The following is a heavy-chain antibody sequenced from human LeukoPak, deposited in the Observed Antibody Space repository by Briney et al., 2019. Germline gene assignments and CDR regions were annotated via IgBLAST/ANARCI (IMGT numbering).Heavy chain of an antibody. Sequence: GGSLRLSCAASGFTVSSNYMSWVRQAPGKGLEWVSVIYSGGSTYYADSVKGRFTISRDNSKNTLYLQMNSLRAEDTAVYYCAITLTPAANQTEIKDYWGQGTLVTVSS. CDR3: AITLTPAANQTEIKDY. CDR2: IYSGGST. J-gene: IGHJ4*02. CDR1: GFTVSSNY. V-gene: IGHV3-66*01. D-gene: IGHD6-13*01.